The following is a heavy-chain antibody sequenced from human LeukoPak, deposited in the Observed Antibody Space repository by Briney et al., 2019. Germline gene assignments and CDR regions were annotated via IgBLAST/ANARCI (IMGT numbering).Heavy chain of an antibody. V-gene: IGHV3-9*01. J-gene: IGHJ4*02. Sequence: PGGSLRLSCAASGFTFDDYAMHWVRQAPGKGLEWVSGISWNSGSIGYADSVKGRFTISRDSAKNSLYLQMNSLRAEDTALYYCAKGAIAVAGIYVDYWGQGTLVTVSS. D-gene: IGHD6-19*01. CDR2: ISWNSGSI. CDR1: GFTFDDYA. CDR3: AKGAIAVAGIYVDY.